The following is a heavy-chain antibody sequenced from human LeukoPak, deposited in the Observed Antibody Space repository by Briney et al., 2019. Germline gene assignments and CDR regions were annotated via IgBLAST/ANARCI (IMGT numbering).Heavy chain of an antibody. J-gene: IGHJ3*02. CDR1: GGSISSYY. CDR3: ARDKGRFGDHAFDI. CDR2: IYTSGST. D-gene: IGHD3-10*01. V-gene: IGHV4-4*07. Sequence: PSETLSLTCTVSGGSISSYYWSWIRQPAGKGLEWIGRIYTSGSTNYNPSLKSRVTMSVDTSKNQFSLKLSSVTAADTAVYYCARDKGRFGDHAFDIWGQGTVVTVSS.